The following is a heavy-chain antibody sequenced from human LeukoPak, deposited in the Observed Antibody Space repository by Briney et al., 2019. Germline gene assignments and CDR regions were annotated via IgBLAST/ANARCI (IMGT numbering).Heavy chain of an antibody. J-gene: IGHJ6*03. CDR2: INTNTGNP. CDR3: AREGITIFGVVISYYYMDV. CDR1: GYTFTSYA. V-gene: IGHV7-4-1*02. D-gene: IGHD3-3*01. Sequence: ASVKVSCKASGYTFTSYAMNWERQAPGQGLEWMGWINTNTGNPTYAQGFTGRFVFSLDTSVSTAYLQISSLKAEDTAVYYCAREGITIFGVVISYYYMDVWGKGTTVTVSS.